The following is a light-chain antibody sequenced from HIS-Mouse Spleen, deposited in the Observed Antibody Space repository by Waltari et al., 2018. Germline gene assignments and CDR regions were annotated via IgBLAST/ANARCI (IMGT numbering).Light chain of an antibody. V-gene: IGKV1-8*01. CDR3: QQYYSYPPT. Sequence: AIRMTQSPSSFSASTGDRVTITCRASQGISSYLAWYQQKPGKAPKLLIYAASTLQSGGPSRFSGSGSGTEFTLTISCLVSEDFATYYCQQYYSYPPTFGGGTKVESK. CDR2: AAS. J-gene: IGKJ4*01. CDR1: QGISSY.